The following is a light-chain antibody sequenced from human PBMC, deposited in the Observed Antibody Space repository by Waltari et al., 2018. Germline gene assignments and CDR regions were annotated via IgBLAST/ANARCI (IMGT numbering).Light chain of an antibody. CDR2: GAS. V-gene: IGKV3-15*01. CDR1: QSVSSN. Sequence: IVMTQSPAPLSVSPGDRATLSSRASQSVSSNLAWYQQKPGQAPRLLIYGASTRATGIPARFSGSGSGTEFTLTISSLQSEDFAVYYCQQYNNWPLFTFGPGTKVDIK. J-gene: IGKJ3*01. CDR3: QQYNNWPLFT.